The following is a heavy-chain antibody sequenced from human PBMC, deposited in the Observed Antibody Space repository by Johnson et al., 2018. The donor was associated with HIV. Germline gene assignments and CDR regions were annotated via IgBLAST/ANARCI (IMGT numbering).Heavy chain of an antibody. D-gene: IGHD3-9*01. V-gene: IGHV3-11*04. J-gene: IGHJ3*02. CDR1: GFTFSNAW. CDR2: ISSSGSTI. CDR3: ARVLRGRWTYYDILTGSTHADHDAFDI. Sequence: QAQLVESGGGLVKPGGSLRLSCAASGFTFSNAWMSWVRQAPGKGLEWVSYISSSGSTIYYADSVKGRFTISRDNSKNTLYLQMNSLGADDTAVYYCARVLRGRWTYYDILTGSTHADHDAFDIWGQGTIVTVSS.